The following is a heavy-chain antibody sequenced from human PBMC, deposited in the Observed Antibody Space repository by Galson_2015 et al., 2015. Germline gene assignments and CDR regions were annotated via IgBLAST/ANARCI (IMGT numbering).Heavy chain of an antibody. CDR3: ARDLVPIVVVPAAMGWFDP. J-gene: IGHJ5*02. CDR1: GYTFTSYA. D-gene: IGHD2-2*01. V-gene: IGHV1-3*01. Sequence: SVKVSCKASGYTFTSYAMHWVRQAPGQRLEWMGWINAGNGNTKYSQKFQGRVTITRDTSASTAYMELSSLRSEDTAVYYCARDLVPIVVVPAAMGWFDPWGQGTLVTVSS. CDR2: INAGNGNT.